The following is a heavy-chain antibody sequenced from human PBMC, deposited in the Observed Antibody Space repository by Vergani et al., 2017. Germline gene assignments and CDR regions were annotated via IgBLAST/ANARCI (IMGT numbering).Heavy chain of an antibody. CDR1: GGSISSGGYY. D-gene: IGHD7-27*01. CDR2: IYYSGST. V-gene: IGHV4-31*03. Sequence: QVQLQESGPGLVKPSQTLSLTCTVSGGSISSGGYYWSWVRQHPGKGLEWIGYIYYSGSTYYNPSLKSRVTISVDTSKNQFSLKLSSVTAADTAVYYCATTGDSVFGDDAFDIWGQGTMVTVSS. CDR3: ATTGDSVFGDDAFDI. J-gene: IGHJ3*02.